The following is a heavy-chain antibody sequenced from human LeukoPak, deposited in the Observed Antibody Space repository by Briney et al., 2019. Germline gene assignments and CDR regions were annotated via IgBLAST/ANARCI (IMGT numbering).Heavy chain of an antibody. CDR1: GLTVTNAW. D-gene: IGHD3-10*01. CDR3: TTGIRGD. CDR2: IASKTDGGAT. V-gene: IGHV3-15*07. J-gene: IGHJ4*02. Sequence: KPGGSLRLSCSASGLTVTNAWMNWVRQAPGEGLDWVGRIASKTDGGATDCAAPVKGRFTISRDDSKNTLNLQMNSLKTEDTAVYYCTTGIRGDWGQGTLVTVSS.